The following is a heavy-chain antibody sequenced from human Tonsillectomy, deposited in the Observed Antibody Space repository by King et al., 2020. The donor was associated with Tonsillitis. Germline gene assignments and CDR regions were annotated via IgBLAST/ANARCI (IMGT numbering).Heavy chain of an antibody. J-gene: IGHJ5*02. CDR1: GGSISSYY. CDR2: IYYSGST. CDR3: ARGGIVGAMTGRFDP. D-gene: IGHD1-26*01. V-gene: IGHV4-59*01. Sequence: VQLQESGPGLVKPSETLSLTCTVSGGSISSYYWSWIRPPPGKGLEWIGYIYYSGSTNYNPSLKSRVTISVDTSKNQFSLKLSSVTAADTAVYYCARGGIVGAMTGRFDPWGQGTLVTVSS.